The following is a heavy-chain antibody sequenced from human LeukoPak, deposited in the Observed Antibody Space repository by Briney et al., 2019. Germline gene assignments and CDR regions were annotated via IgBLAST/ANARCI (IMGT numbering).Heavy chain of an antibody. CDR2: SSPYNGKT. Sequence: ASVKVSCKASGYTFINYGITWVRQAPGQGLEWMGWSSPYNGKTNYAQKLQGRVTMTTDTSTNKAYMELRSLRSDDTAVYYCARGGIDIVTVPVSNWFDPWGQGTLVTVSS. D-gene: IGHD2/OR15-2a*01. CDR1: GYTFINYG. CDR3: ARGGIDIVTVPVSNWFDP. J-gene: IGHJ5*02. V-gene: IGHV1-18*01.